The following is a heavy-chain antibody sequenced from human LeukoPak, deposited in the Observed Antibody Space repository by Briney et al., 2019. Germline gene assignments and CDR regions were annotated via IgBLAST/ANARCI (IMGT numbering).Heavy chain of an antibody. Sequence: GGSLRLSCAASGFTISRYGMNWVRQAPGKGLVWVSRINSEGSSTTYADSVKGRFTISRDNAKNTLILQMNSLRAEDTAVYYCARDYYSRFDYWGQGTLVTVSS. CDR3: ARDYYSRFDY. CDR2: INSEGSST. V-gene: IGHV3-74*01. D-gene: IGHD3-22*01. J-gene: IGHJ4*02. CDR1: GFTISRYG.